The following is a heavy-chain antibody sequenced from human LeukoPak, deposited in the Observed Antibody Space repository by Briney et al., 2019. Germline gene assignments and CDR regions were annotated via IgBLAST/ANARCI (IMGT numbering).Heavy chain of an antibody. V-gene: IGHV3-23*01. CDR2: ISGSGGST. Sequence: PGGSLRLSCAASGFTFSSYAMSWVRQAPGKGLEWVSAISGSGGSTYYADSVKGRFTISRDNSKNTLYLQMNSLRAEDTAVYYCAKHRGYSYGYPVDYWGQGTLVTVSS. CDR3: AKHRGYSYGYPVDY. CDR1: GFTFSSYA. J-gene: IGHJ4*02. D-gene: IGHD5-18*01.